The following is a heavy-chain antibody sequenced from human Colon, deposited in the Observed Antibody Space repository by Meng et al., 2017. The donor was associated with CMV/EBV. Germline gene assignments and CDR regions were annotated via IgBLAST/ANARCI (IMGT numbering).Heavy chain of an antibody. J-gene: IGHJ4*02. D-gene: IGHD1-1*01. CDR3: ARDVNINWFYY. V-gene: IGHV4-39*07. Sequence: QMLLQAAGPGLVKPSGTLSLTCTVSGEYFRRRTFYWGWVRQPPGTGLEWIGSIHYSGTTYYNPSLKSRVTISLDTSQSQFSLRLTSVTAADTAIYFCARDVNINWFYYWGQGALVTVSS. CDR1: GEYFRRRTFY. CDR2: IHYSGTT.